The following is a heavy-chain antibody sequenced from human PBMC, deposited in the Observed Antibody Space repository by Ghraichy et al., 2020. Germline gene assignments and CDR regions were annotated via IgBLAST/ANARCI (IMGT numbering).Heavy chain of an antibody. J-gene: IGHJ4*02. Sequence: SETLSLTCTVSGGSISSRDDYWGWLRQSPGKGLEWIADIYYSGGTYYNPSLKSRVTITVDTTKNQFSLRLTSLTAADTAVYYCAGRRLESPGRDRYDYWGQGTLVTVSS. V-gene: IGHV4-39*01. D-gene: IGHD2-15*01. CDR1: GGSISSRDDY. CDR2: IYYSGGT. CDR3: AGRRLESPGRDRYDY.